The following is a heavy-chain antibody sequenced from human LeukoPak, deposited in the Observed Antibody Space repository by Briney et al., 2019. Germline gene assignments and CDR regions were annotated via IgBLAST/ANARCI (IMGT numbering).Heavy chain of an antibody. J-gene: IGHJ4*02. Sequence: SETLSLTCTVSGGSISSSSYYWSWIRQHPGKGLEWIGYIYYSGSTYYNPSLKSRVTISVDTSKNQFSLKLSSVTAADSAVYYCARTPDDSYAYYFDYWGQGTLVTVSS. V-gene: IGHV4-31*03. CDR1: GGSISSSSYY. CDR3: ARTPDDSYAYYFDY. CDR2: IYYSGST. D-gene: IGHD5-18*01.